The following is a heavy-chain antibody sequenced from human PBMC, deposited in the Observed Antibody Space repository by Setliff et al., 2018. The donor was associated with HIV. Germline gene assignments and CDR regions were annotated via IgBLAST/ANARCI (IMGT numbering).Heavy chain of an antibody. J-gene: IGHJ4*02. CDR2: INPHGGST. CDR1: GYTFSSYS. V-gene: IGHV1-46*03. D-gene: IGHD3-16*01. Sequence: ASVKVSCKASGYTFSSYSLHWVRQAPGQGLEWMGVINPHGGSTNHAQKFQGGVTITADRSKDIAYMKLSSLRYEDTAMYYCAWGTQRPIDSWGQGTLVTVSS. CDR3: AWGTQRPIDS.